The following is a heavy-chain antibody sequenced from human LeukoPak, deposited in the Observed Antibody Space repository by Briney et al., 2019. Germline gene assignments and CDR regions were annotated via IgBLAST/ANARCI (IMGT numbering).Heavy chain of an antibody. D-gene: IGHD6-19*01. Sequence: PSETLSLTCTVSGGSISSYYWSWIRQPPGKGLEWIGYIYYSGSTNYNPSLKSRVTISVDTSKNQFSLKLSSVTAADTAVYYCARSRVGGWSYFDYWGQGTLVTVSS. CDR1: GGSISSYY. V-gene: IGHV4-59*01. J-gene: IGHJ4*02. CDR2: IYYSGST. CDR3: ARSRVGGWSYFDY.